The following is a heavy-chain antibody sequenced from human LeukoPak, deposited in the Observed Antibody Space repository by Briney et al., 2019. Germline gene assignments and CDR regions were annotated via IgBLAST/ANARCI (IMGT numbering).Heavy chain of an antibody. CDR1: GFTLRSYV. CDR2: ISGSGDST. J-gene: IGHJ4*02. CDR3: AKDRLLNCRGDCYIFDY. V-gene: IGHV3-23*01. D-gene: IGHD2-21*02. Sequence: PGGSLRLSCVASGFTLRSYVMNWVRQTPGKGLEWVSSISGSGDSTLYADSVKGRFSISRDNSKNTLYLQVNGLRTEDTAVYYCAKDRLLNCRGDCYIFDYWGQGTVVTVSS.